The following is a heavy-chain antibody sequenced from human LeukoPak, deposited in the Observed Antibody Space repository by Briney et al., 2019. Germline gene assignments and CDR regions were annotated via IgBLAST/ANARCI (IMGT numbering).Heavy chain of an antibody. CDR2: INGDGGST. D-gene: IGHD2-2*01. Sequence: GGSLRLSCAASGFTFSTTAMSWVGQAPGQGLEWVSSINGDGGSTYYAESVKGRFTVSRDNSKNTLYLQMDSLRVEDTAVYYCAKRPDCSTTNCFRFEYWGQGTLVTVSS. V-gene: IGHV3-23*01. CDR3: AKRPDCSTTNCFRFEY. CDR1: GFTFSTTA. J-gene: IGHJ4*02.